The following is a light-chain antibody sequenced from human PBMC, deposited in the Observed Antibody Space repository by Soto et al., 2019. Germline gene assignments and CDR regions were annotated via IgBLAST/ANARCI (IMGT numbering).Light chain of an antibody. J-gene: IGKJ4*01. V-gene: IGKV3-15*01. CDR2: GAS. CDR3: QQYNYWPPLT. CDR1: QSVSSN. Sequence: EIVMTQSPATLSVSPGERATLSCRASQSVSSNLAWYQQKPGQALRLLIYGASTRATGIPARFSGSGSGTEFTLTISSLQSEDFAVYYCQQYNYWPPLTFGGGTKVEIK.